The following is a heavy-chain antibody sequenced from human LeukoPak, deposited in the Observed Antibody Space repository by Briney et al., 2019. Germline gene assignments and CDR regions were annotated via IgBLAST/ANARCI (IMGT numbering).Heavy chain of an antibody. J-gene: IGHJ4*02. CDR2: IYSGGST. D-gene: IGHD3-10*01. Sequence: PGGSLRLSCAASGFTVSSNYMSWVRQAPGKGLGWVSVIYSGGSTYYADSVKGRFTISRDNSKNTLYLQMNSLRAEDTAVYYCARDNRARYYGFDYWGQGTLVTVSS. V-gene: IGHV3-66*02. CDR3: ARDNRARYYGFDY. CDR1: GFTVSSNY.